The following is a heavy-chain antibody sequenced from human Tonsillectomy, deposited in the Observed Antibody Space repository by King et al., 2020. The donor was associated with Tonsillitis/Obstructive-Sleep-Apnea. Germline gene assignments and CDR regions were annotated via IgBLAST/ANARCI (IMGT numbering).Heavy chain of an antibody. V-gene: IGHV4-59*01. CDR3: AREGGVMNAFDV. D-gene: IGHD2-8*02. Sequence: QLQESGPGLVKPSETLSLTCTVSGGSISSYYWSWIRQPPGKGLEWIGYIYYSGSTKYNPSLKSRVTISVDTSKNQFSLKLSSVTAADTAVYYCAREGGVMNAFDVWGQGTLVTVSS. CDR2: IYYSGST. CDR1: GGSISSYY. J-gene: IGHJ3*01.